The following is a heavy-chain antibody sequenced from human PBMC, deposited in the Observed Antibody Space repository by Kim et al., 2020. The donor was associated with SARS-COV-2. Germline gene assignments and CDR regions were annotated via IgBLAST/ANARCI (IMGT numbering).Heavy chain of an antibody. V-gene: IGHV1-46*01. CDR3: ARGMGEDGYNY. D-gene: IGHD3-16*01. J-gene: IGHJ4*02. Sequence: SYAKKFQGRVTMTRDTSPSTVYMELSSLRSEDTAVYYCARGMGEDGYNYWGQGTLVTVSS.